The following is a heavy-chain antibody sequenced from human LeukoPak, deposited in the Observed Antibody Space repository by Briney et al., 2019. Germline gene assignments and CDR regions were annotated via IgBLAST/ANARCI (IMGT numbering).Heavy chain of an antibody. CDR3: AREGSYYDSSGYYIFDAFDI. CDR1: GGSISSSSYY. CDR2: IYYSGST. J-gene: IGHJ3*02. V-gene: IGHV4-39*07. Sequence: SETLSLTCTVSGGSISSSSYYWGWIRQPPGKGLEWIGNIYYSGSTSYNPSLKSRVTISVDTSKDQFSLKLSSVTAADTAVYYCAREGSYYDSSGYYIFDAFDIWGQGTMVTVSS. D-gene: IGHD3-22*01.